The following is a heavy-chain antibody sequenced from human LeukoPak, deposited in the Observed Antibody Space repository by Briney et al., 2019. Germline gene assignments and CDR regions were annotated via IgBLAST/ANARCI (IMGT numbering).Heavy chain of an antibody. CDR1: GYTFTNYA. J-gene: IGHJ5*02. V-gene: IGHV7-4-1*02. CDR2: IDPNTGNP. D-gene: IGHD4-17*01. CDR3: ARGHGDYSEDQEPDP. Sequence: GASVKVSCKASGYTFTNYAMNWVRQAPGQGLQWMGWIDPNTGNPTYAQGFTGRFVFSLDTSVSTTYLQISSLKPEDTAVYYCARGHGDYSEDQEPDPWGQGTLVTVSS.